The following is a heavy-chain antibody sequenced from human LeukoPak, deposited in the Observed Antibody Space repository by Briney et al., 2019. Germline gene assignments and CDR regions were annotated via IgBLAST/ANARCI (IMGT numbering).Heavy chain of an antibody. V-gene: IGHV4-59*08. CDR3: ARNRYYYGSGSYGVPNWFDP. Sequence: SETLSLTCTVSGGSISSYYWSWIRQPPGKGLEWIGYIYYSGSTNYNPSLKSRVTISVDTSKNQFSLKLSSVTAADTAVYFCARNRYYYGSGSYGVPNWFDPWGQGTLVTVSS. J-gene: IGHJ5*02. D-gene: IGHD3-10*01. CDR1: GGSISSYY. CDR2: IYYSGST.